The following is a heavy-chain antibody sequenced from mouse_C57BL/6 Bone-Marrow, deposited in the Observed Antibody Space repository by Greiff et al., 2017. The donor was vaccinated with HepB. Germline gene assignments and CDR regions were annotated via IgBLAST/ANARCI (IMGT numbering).Heavy chain of an antibody. Sequence: EVKLVESGGGLVKPGGSLKLSCAASGFTFSSYAMSWVRQTPEKRLEWVATISDGGSYTYYPDNVKGRFTISRDNAKNNLYLHMSHLKSEDTAMYYCARGLLLRFDYWGQGTTLTVSS. J-gene: IGHJ2*01. V-gene: IGHV5-4*03. D-gene: IGHD1-1*01. CDR2: ISDGGSYT. CDR1: GFTFSSYA. CDR3: ARGLLLRFDY.